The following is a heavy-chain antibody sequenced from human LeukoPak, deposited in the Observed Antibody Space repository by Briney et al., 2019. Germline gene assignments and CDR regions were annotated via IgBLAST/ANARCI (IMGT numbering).Heavy chain of an antibody. CDR2: IYYSGST. J-gene: IGHJ4*02. Sequence: PSETLSLTCTVSGGSISGYYWTWIRQPPGKGLEWIGYIYYSGSTNYNPSLNSRATISVDTSKNQFSLKLTSVTAADTAVYYCARVSSGTLLDYWGQGTLVTVSS. CDR1: GGSISGYY. V-gene: IGHV4-59*01. CDR3: ARVSSGTLLDY.